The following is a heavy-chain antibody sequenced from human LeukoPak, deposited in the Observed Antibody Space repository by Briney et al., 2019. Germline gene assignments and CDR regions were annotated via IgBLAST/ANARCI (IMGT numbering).Heavy chain of an antibody. Sequence: PSETLSLTCAVYGGSFSGYYWSWIRQPPGKGLEWIGEINHSGSTNYNPSLKSRVTISADTSKNHFSLKLSSVTAADTAVYYCARPGHSYYYMDVWGKGTTVTVSS. CDR2: INHSGST. J-gene: IGHJ6*03. CDR3: ARPGHSYYYMDV. CDR1: GGSFSGYY. D-gene: IGHD1-1*01. V-gene: IGHV4-34*01.